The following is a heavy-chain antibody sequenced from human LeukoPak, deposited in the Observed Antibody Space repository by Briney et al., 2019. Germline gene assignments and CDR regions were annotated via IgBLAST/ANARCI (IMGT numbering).Heavy chain of an antibody. CDR1: GGSISSSSYY. CDR2: YSGST. J-gene: IGHJ4*02. Sequence: SETLSLTCTVSGGSISSSSYYWAWIRQPPGKGLEYIGSYSGSTYYNPSLKSRVTISVDTSKKQFSLKLSSVTAADTAVYYCARSSYGAGSKPYLVDYWGQGTLVTVSS. D-gene: IGHD3-10*01. CDR3: ARSSYGAGSKPYLVDY. V-gene: IGHV4-39*01.